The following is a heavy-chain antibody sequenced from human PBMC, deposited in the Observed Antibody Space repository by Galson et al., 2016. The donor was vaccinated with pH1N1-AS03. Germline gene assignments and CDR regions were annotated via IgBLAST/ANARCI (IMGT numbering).Heavy chain of an antibody. CDR1: GGSISSGNYF. Sequence: TLSLTCTVSGGSISSGNYFWNWIRQHPGKGLEWIGLIYDSGNTFYNPSLKSRVSISVDTSKNQFSLQLNTVTAAATACYYCASVSLAYCSSTSCFRFDPWGQGTLVTVSS. D-gene: IGHD2-2*01. V-gene: IGHV4-31*03. J-gene: IGHJ5*02. CDR3: ASVSLAYCSSTSCFRFDP. CDR2: IYDSGNT.